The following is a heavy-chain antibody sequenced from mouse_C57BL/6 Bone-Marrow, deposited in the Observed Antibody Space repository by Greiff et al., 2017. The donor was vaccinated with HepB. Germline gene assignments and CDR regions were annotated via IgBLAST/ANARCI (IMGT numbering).Heavy chain of an antibody. J-gene: IGHJ2*01. CDR1: GFTFSSYG. Sequence: EVQLVESGGDLVKPGGSLKLSCAASGFTFSSYGMSWVRQTPDKRLEWVATISSGGSYTYYPDSVKGRFTISRDNAKNTLYLQMSSLKSEDTAMYYCARRGWFSYYFDYWGQGTTLTVSS. V-gene: IGHV5-6*01. D-gene: IGHD2-3*01. CDR3: ARRGWFSYYFDY. CDR2: ISSGGSYT.